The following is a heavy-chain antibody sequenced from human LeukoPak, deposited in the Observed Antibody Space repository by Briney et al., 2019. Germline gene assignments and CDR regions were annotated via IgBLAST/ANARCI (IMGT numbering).Heavy chain of an antibody. Sequence: SETLSLTCTVSGGSISSYYWSWIRQPPGKGLEWIGYVYYSGSTNYNPSLQSRLTMSVDTSKNQFSLKLSSVTAADTAVYYCAREGYGDYPFDYWGQGTLVTVPS. V-gene: IGHV4-59*12. J-gene: IGHJ4*02. CDR3: AREGYGDYPFDY. D-gene: IGHD4-17*01. CDR1: GGSISSYY. CDR2: VYYSGST.